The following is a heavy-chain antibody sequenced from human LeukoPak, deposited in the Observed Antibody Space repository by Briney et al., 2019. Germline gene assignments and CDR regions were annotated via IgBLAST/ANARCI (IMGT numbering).Heavy chain of an antibody. CDR1: GVSFSGYY. D-gene: IGHD3-10*01. CDR2: INHSGST. Sequence: SETLSLTCAVYGVSFSGYYWSWLRQPPGKGLEWIGEINHSGSTNYNPSLKSRVTISVDTSKNQFSLKLSSVTAADTAVSYCARGLYYGSGSYLSYWGQGTLVTVSS. V-gene: IGHV4-34*01. J-gene: IGHJ4*02. CDR3: ARGLYYGSGSYLSY.